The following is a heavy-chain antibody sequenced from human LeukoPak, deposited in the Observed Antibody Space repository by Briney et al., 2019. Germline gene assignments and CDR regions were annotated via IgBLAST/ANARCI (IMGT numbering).Heavy chain of an antibody. D-gene: IGHD2-15*01. CDR1: GYTFTSYC. J-gene: IGHJ4*02. CDR2: ISAYNGNT. CDR3: ARVGCSGVSCYSGYDY. Sequence: GASVKVSCKASGYTFTSYCISWVRQAPGQGLEWMGWISAYNGNTNYAQKLQGRVTMTTDTSTSTAYMELRSLRSDDTAVYYCARVGCSGVSCYSGYDYWGQGTLVTVSS. V-gene: IGHV1-18*01.